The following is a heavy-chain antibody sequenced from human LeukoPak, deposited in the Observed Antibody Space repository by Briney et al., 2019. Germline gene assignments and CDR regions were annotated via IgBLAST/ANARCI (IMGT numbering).Heavy chain of an antibody. CDR1: GFTFSSYG. Sequence: PGGSLRLSCAASGFTFSSYGMHWVRQAPGKGLEWVAVIWYDGSNKYYADSVKGRFTISRDNSKNTLYLQMNSLRAEDTAVYYCARRGPIAARRRGELGAFDIWGQGTMVTVSS. CDR3: ARRGPIAARRRGELGAFDI. V-gene: IGHV3-33*01. J-gene: IGHJ3*02. D-gene: IGHD6-6*01. CDR2: IWYDGSNK.